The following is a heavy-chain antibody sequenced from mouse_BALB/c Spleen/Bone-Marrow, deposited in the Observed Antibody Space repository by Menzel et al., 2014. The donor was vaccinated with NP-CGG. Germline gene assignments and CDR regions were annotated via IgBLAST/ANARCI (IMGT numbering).Heavy chain of an antibody. CDR3: ARGYSNNYAMDY. V-gene: IGHV1S137*01. D-gene: IGHD2-5*01. CDR1: GYTFTDYA. Sequence: QVQLKHSGAELVRPGVSVKISCKGSGYTFTDYAMHWVKQSHAESLEWIGVINTYFGDISYNQKFKGKATIVVDKTSRTVYMELARLTAEDSAIYYCARGYSNNYAMDYWGQGTSVTVSS. J-gene: IGHJ4*01. CDR2: INTYFGDI.